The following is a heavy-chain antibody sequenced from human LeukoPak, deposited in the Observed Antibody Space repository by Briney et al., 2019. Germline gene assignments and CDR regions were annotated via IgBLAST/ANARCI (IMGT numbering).Heavy chain of an antibody. CDR1: GFTFSAFW. J-gene: IGHJ4*02. D-gene: IGHD3-22*01. V-gene: IGHV3-74*01. CDR3: ARGLVHDTSGYYSDY. Sequence: GGSLRLSYAASGFTFSAFWMHWVRQAPGKGLVWVSRINSDDSRTTYADSVKGRFTISRDNAKNTLYLQMNSLRAEDTAVYYCARGLVHDTSGYYSDYWGQGTLVTVSS. CDR2: INSDDSRT.